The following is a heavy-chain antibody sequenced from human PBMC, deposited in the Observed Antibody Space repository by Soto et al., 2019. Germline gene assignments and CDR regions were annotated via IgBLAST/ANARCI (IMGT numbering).Heavy chain of an antibody. J-gene: IGHJ5*02. D-gene: IGHD2-15*01. CDR3: VRDGNKFGNWFDP. CDR2: ISGGSDYI. V-gene: IGHV3-21*01. CDR1: GVTFDSYS. Sequence: LRLSCAASGVTFDSYSMNWIRQAPGKGLEWVSSISGGSDYIYYADSVRGRFTISRDNSQKSLYLQMNSLRDEDTAIYYCVRDGNKFGNWFDPWGQGTLVTVSS.